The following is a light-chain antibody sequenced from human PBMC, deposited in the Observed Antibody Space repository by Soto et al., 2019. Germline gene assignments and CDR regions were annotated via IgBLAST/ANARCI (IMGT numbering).Light chain of an antibody. Sequence: EIVLTQSTGTMSLSPRERDKMFCRARQSVTSSYLAWYQQKPGQAPRLLIYGTSTRATGLPDRFSGSGSGTEFTLTISRLESEDFAVYYCQQYDTSSITFGQGTRLEIK. CDR3: QQYDTSSIT. J-gene: IGKJ5*01. CDR1: QSVTSSY. CDR2: GTS. V-gene: IGKV3-20*01.